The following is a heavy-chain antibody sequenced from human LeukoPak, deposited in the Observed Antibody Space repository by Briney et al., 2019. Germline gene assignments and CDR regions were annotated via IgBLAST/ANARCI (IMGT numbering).Heavy chain of an antibody. J-gene: IGHJ4*02. CDR1: GFTVSSNY. Sequence: GGSLRLSCAASGFTVSSNYMSWVRQAPGKGLEWVSVIYSGGSTYYADSVKGRFTISRDNSKNTLYLQMNSLRAEDTAVYYCARYCSSTSCYRATPGGYFDYWGQGTLVTVSS. CDR2: IYSGGST. V-gene: IGHV3-66*01. D-gene: IGHD2-2*01. CDR3: ARYCSSTSCYRATPGGYFDY.